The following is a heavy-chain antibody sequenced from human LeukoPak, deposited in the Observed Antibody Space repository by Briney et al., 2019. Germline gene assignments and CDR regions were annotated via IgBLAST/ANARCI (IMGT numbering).Heavy chain of an antibody. CDR2: IDPGDSDT. V-gene: IGHV5-51*01. CDR3: ARRHHFGFLDS. J-gene: IGHJ4*02. Sequence: PGESLKISCKVSGYTFSSHWIGWVRQMPGKGLEWMGIIDPGDSDTRYSPSFQGQVTISVDKSLSTAYLQWSSLKASDTAMYYCARRHHFGFLDSWGQGTLVTVSS. CDR1: GYTFSSHW. D-gene: IGHD3-10*01.